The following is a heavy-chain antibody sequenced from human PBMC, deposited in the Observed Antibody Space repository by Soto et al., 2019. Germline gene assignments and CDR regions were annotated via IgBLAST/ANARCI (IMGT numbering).Heavy chain of an antibody. CDR2: IDTDGSGT. CDR1: GFIFSSDW. D-gene: IGHD1-26*01. CDR3: AIEKVGPTSIHVFDI. Sequence: GGSLRLSCAASGFIFSSDWMHWVRQAPGKGPVWVSRIDTDGSGTTYADSVKGRFTISRDNSKNTLYLQMSSLRAEDTAVYYCAIEKVGPTSIHVFDIRAQRTTVTGSS. J-gene: IGHJ3*02. V-gene: IGHV3-74*01.